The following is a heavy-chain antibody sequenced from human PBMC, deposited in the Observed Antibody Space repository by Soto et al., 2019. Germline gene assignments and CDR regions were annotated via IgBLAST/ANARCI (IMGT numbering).Heavy chain of an antibody. J-gene: IGHJ6*02. Sequence: QVQLVESGGGVVQPGRSLRLSCAASGFTFSSYGMHWVRQAPGKGLEWVAVIWDDGSNKYYADSVKGRFTISRDNSKNTLYLQMNSLRAEDTAVYYCARDQYRSGSYPNYYYYYGMDVWGQGTTVTVSS. CDR1: GFTFSSYG. D-gene: IGHD3-10*01. CDR3: ARDQYRSGSYPNYYYYYGMDV. CDR2: IWDDGSNK. V-gene: IGHV3-33*01.